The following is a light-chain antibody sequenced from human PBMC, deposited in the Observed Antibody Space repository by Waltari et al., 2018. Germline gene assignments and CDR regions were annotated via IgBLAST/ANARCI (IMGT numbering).Light chain of an antibody. CDR1: QSVSSY. Sequence: EIVLTQSPATLSLSPGERATLSCRASQSVSSYLAWYQQKTGQAPRLLIYDASNLATGIPARFSGSGSGTDFTLTISSLEPEDFAVYYCQQRSNWRCTFGQGTRLEIK. CDR3: QQRSNWRCT. CDR2: DAS. V-gene: IGKV3-11*01. J-gene: IGKJ5*01.